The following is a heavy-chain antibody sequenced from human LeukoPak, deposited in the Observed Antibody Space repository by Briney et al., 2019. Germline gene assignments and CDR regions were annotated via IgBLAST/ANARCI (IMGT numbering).Heavy chain of an antibody. V-gene: IGHV3-30*02. Sequence: GGSLRLSCAASGFTFSSYGMHWVRQAPGKGLEWVAFIRYDGSNKYYADSVKGRFTISRDNSKNTLYLQMNSLRAEDTAVYYCAKDVYYYGSGSYFGWFDPWGQGTLVTVSP. CDR2: IRYDGSNK. J-gene: IGHJ5*02. CDR1: GFTFSSYG. D-gene: IGHD3-10*01. CDR3: AKDVYYYGSGSYFGWFDP.